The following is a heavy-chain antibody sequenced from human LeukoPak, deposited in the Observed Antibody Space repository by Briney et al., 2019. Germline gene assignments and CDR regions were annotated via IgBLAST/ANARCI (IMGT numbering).Heavy chain of an antibody. CDR3: TKDITPGGADV. CDR2: FSLDTDRI. V-gene: IGHV3-9*01. CDR1: GLTLDRYA. Sequence: GGSLRLSCVASGLTLDRYAMRWVRQGPGKGLEWVAGFSLDTDRIDYADSVRGRFTVSKDDAKKTLYLQMNNLRTEDTALYYCTKDITPGGADVWGQGTTVTVSS. D-gene: IGHD3-10*01. J-gene: IGHJ6*02.